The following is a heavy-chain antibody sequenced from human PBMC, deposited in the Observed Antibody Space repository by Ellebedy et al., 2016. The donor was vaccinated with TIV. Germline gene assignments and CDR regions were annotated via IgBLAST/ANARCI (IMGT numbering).Heavy chain of an antibody. J-gene: IGHJ4*02. Sequence: ASVKVSXXASAGYFINYLSTWVRQAPGQGLEWVGGITPVFGSAKYKQKFQGRVTITADESTSTAYMELSSLRSEDTAVYYCARVGRGLEGTSVNFYDYWGQGTLVTVSS. CDR1: AGYFINYL. CDR3: ARVGRGLEGTSVNFYDY. CDR2: ITPVFGSA. D-gene: IGHD4-17*01. V-gene: IGHV1-69*13.